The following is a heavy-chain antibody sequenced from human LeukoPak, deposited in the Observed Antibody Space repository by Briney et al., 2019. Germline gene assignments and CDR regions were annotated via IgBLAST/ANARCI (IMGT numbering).Heavy chain of an antibody. CDR3: ARGRDRGASTPFDY. CDR2: INSNSGAT. V-gene: IGHV1-2*02. D-gene: IGHD1-26*01. Sequence: ASVKVSCKASGYTFTDYYMHWVRQAPGQGPEWMGWINSNSGATNYAQRFQGRVTMTRDTSISTVYMELSSLRSDDTAVYYCARGRDRGASTPFDYWGQGTLVTVSS. CDR1: GYTFTDYY. J-gene: IGHJ4*02.